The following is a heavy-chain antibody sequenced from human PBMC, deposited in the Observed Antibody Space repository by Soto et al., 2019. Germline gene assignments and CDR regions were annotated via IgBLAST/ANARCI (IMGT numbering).Heavy chain of an antibody. J-gene: IGHJ6*03. D-gene: IGHD5-12*01. CDR2: INPTGGVT. Sequence: QVQLVQSGAEVRKPGASVTVSCRSSGDSFNDYYIHWVRQAPGQGFEWMGWINPTGGVTKYAQKFQGWVSMTRDTSITTVYMQLSRLRSDDTAVYYCARESGGATATLDYYYFYMDVWGTGTTVTVSS. CDR1: GDSFNDYY. CDR3: ARESGGATATLDYYYFYMDV. V-gene: IGHV1-2*04.